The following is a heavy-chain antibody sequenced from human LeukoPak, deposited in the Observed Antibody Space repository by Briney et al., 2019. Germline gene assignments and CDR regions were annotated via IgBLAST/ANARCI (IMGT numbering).Heavy chain of an antibody. D-gene: IGHD2-15*01. V-gene: IGHV5-51*01. CDR2: FYPGDSDT. Sequence: GESLKISCKASGYSFNSHWIGWVRQMPGRGLEWMGVFYPGDSDTRYSPSFQGQVTISVDKSITTAYLQWSSLKASDTAMYYCARGESCGGDSCSRVFNYWGQGTLVTVSS. J-gene: IGHJ4*02. CDR3: ARGESCGGDSCSRVFNY. CDR1: GYSFNSHW.